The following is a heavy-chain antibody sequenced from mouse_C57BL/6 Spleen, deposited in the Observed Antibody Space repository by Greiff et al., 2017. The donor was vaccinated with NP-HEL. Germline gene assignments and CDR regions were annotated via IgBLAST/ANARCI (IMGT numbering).Heavy chain of an antibody. CDR1: GYTFTSYW. CDR3: ARRGYGNYCYYYAMGC. J-gene: IGHJ4*01. V-gene: IGHV1-55*01. Sequence: VQLQQPGAELVKPGASVKMSCKASGYTFTSYWITWVKQRPGQGLEWIGDIYPGCGSTNYNEKFKSKATLTVDTSSSTTYMQLSSLTSENSAVYYCARRGYGNYCYYYAMGCWGQGTSVAV. CDR2: IYPGCGST. D-gene: IGHD2-1*01.